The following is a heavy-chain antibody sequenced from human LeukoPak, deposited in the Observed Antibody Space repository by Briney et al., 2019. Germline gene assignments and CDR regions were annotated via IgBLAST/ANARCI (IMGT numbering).Heavy chain of an antibody. CDR1: GYTFTSYD. D-gene: IGHD3/OR15-3a*01. J-gene: IGHJ6*02. CDR2: MNLNSGNT. Sequence: ASVKVSCKASGYTFTSYDINWVRQATGQGLEWMGWMNLNSGNTGYAQKLQGRVTMTRNTSISTAYMEPISLRSEHTAVYYCARGHRTLGRPYYYYVMDVWGQGTTVTVPS. V-gene: IGHV1-8*01. CDR3: ARGHRTLGRPYYYYVMDV.